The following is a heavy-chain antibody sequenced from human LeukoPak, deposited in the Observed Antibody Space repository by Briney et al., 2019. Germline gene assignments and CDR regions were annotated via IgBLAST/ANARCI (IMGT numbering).Heavy chain of an antibody. V-gene: IGHV4-30-2*01. CDR3: ARYSGRADYFDY. CDR1: GGSISSGGYS. D-gene: IGHD1-26*01. J-gene: IGHJ4*02. Sequence: SETLSLTCAVSGGSISSGGYSWSWIRQPPGKGLEWIGYIYHSGSTYYNPSLKSRVTISVDRSKNQFSLKLSSVTAADTAVYYCARYSGRADYFDYWGQGTLVTVSS. CDR2: IYHSGST.